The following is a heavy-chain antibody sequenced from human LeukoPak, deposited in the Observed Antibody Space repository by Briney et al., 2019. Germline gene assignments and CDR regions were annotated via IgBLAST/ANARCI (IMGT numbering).Heavy chain of an antibody. J-gene: IGHJ4*02. V-gene: IGHV4-61*02. CDR2: IYASGST. Sequence: SETLSLTCTVSGGSISSGSYYWSWIRQPAGTGLEWIGRIYASGSTNYNPSLKSRVTISVDTSKNQFSLKLSSVTAADTAVYYCARYCSSTSCYRDNDYWGQGTLVTVSS. CDR1: GGSISSGSYY. CDR3: ARYCSSTSCYRDNDY. D-gene: IGHD2-2*02.